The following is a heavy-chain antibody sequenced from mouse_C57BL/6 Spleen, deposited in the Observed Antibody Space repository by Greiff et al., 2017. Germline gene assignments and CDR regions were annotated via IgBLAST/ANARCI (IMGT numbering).Heavy chain of an antibody. CDR3: ARERLLTYYFDY. CDR1: GYTFTSYW. J-gene: IGHJ2*01. V-gene: IGHV1-53*01. D-gene: IGHD2-13*01. Sequence: QVQLQQPGTELVKPGASVKLSCKASGYTFTSYWMHWVKQSLGQGLEWIGNINPSNGGTNYNEKFKSKATLTVDKSSSTAYMQLSSLTSEDSAIYYCARERLLTYYFDYWGPGTTLTVSS. CDR2: INPSNGGT.